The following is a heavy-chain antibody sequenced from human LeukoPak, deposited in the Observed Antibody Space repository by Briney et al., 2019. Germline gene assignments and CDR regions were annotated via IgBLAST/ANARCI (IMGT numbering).Heavy chain of an antibody. CDR2: IKSKDDGETT. D-gene: IGHD1-1*01. CDR1: GFTLGNAW. CDR3: TTATTPLDY. Sequence: PGGALRLSCAASGFTLGNAWMTWVRQAPGKGLEWVGRIKSKDDGETTDYAAPVKRRYTISRDDSKNTLYLQMNSLKTEDTAVYYCTTATTPLDYWGQGTLVTVSS. V-gene: IGHV3-15*01. J-gene: IGHJ4*02.